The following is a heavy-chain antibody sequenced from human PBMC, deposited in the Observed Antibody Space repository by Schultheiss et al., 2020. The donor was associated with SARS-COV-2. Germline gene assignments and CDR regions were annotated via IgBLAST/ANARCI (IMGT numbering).Heavy chain of an antibody. Sequence: GGSLRLSCAASGFTFSSYAMSWVRQAPGKGLEWVSAISGSGGSTYYADSVKGRFTISRDNAKNSLYLQMNSLRAEDTAVYYCARHSSTWGYMDVWGKGTTVTVSS. V-gene: IGHV3-23*01. CDR2: ISGSGGST. J-gene: IGHJ6*03. D-gene: IGHD7-27*01. CDR1: GFTFSSYA. CDR3: ARHSSTWGYMDV.